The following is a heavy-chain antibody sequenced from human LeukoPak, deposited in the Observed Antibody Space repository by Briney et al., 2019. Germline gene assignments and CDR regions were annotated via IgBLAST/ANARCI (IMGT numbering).Heavy chain of an antibody. V-gene: IGHV3-74*01. CDR1: GCTFSSLW. CDR2: INSDGRDT. D-gene: IGHD1-1*01. Sequence: GGSLRLSCVASGCTFSSLWMYWVRQAPGTGLVWVSSINSDGRDTRYADSVKGRFTISRDNAKNTVYLQMNSLRAEDTAVYYCARNHWNYVYYGMDVWGQGTTVTVSS. J-gene: IGHJ6*02. CDR3: ARNHWNYVYYGMDV.